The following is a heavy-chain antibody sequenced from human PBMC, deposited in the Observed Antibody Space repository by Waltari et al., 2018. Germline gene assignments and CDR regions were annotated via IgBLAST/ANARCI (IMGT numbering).Heavy chain of an antibody. D-gene: IGHD3-16*01. V-gene: IGHV3-53*01. J-gene: IGHJ4*02. Sequence: EVQLVESGGGLMQPGGSMRTSLATSDFTVNTHYVHWIRQAPGKGRAWVSVSHVDDRTHYADSVNVRFTISRDSSKNTVYLQMDSLRVGDAAVYYCTRDRGSYSSSGYALGGMHYWGQGTLVTVSS. CDR2: SHVDDRT. CDR3: TRDRGSYSSSGYALGGMHY. CDR1: DFTVNTHY.